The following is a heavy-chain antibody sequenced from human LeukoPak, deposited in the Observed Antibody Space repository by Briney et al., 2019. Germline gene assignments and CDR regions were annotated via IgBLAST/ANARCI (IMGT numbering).Heavy chain of an antibody. V-gene: IGHV3-21*01. CDR2: ISSSSSYI. CDR1: GFTFSSYS. J-gene: IGHJ3*02. CDR3: ARPITGWRVHDAFDI. Sequence: GGSLRLSCAASGFTFSSYSMNWVRQAPGKGLEWVSSISSSSSYIYYADSVKGRFTISRDNAKNSLYLQMNSLRAEDTAVYCCARPITGWRVHDAFDIWGQGTMVTVSS. D-gene: IGHD3-16*01.